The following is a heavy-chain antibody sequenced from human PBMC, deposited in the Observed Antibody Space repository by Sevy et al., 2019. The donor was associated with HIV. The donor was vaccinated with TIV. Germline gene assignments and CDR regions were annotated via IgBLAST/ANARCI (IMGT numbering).Heavy chain of an antibody. Sequence: SETLSLTCTVSSDSISSTSYFWGWIRQPPGKGLEWIASVYYSGDTYYNPSLKSRVTVFIDTSTNKFSLEVTSVTAADTAVYYCAGHRVHDYVRGTSGPFDVWGRGTRVTVSS. J-gene: IGHJ2*01. CDR2: VYYSGDT. CDR3: AGHRVHDYVRGTSGPFDV. D-gene: IGHD3-16*01. CDR1: SDSISSTSYF. V-gene: IGHV4-39*01.